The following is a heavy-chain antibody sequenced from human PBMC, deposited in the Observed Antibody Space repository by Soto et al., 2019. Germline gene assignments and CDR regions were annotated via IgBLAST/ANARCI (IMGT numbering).Heavy chain of an antibody. J-gene: IGHJ6*02. CDR1: GFTFDDYA. V-gene: IGHV3-9*01. D-gene: IGHD6-19*01. CDR2: ISWNSGSI. CDR3: AKDGSSGWSYYYYGMDV. Sequence: EVPLVESGGGLVQPGRSLRLSCAASGFTFDDYAMHWVRQAPGKGLEWVSGISWNSGSIGYADSVKGRFTISRDNAKNSLYLQMNSLRAEDTALYYCAKDGSSGWSYYYYGMDVWGQGTTVTVSS.